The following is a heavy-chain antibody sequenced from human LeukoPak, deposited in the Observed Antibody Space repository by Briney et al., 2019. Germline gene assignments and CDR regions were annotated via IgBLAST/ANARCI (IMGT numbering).Heavy chain of an antibody. V-gene: IGHV3-23*01. Sequence: PGGSLRLSCAASGFTFSSYAMSWVRQAPGKGLEWVSAISGSGGSTYYADSEKGRFTISRDNSKNTLYLKMNSLRAEDTAVYYCAKGPIAVAQAYYFDYWGQGTLVTVSS. CDR1: GFTFSSYA. J-gene: IGHJ4*02. CDR3: AKGPIAVAQAYYFDY. D-gene: IGHD6-19*01. CDR2: ISGSGGST.